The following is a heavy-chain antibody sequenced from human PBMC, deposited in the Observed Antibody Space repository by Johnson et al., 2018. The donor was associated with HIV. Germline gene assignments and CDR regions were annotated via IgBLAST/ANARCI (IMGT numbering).Heavy chain of an antibody. CDR1: GFTVSNYY. V-gene: IGHV3-20*04. J-gene: IGHJ3*01. D-gene: IGHD3-22*01. CDR3: ARGVSSGYYSNAFDV. Sequence: VQLVESGGGLVQPGGSLRLSCAASGFTVSNYYMTWVRQSPGKGLEWVSGINWNGGSTGYADSVKGRFTISRDSAKNSLYLQMNSLRAEDTALYYCARGVSSGYYSNAFDVWGQGTMATVSS. CDR2: INWNGGST.